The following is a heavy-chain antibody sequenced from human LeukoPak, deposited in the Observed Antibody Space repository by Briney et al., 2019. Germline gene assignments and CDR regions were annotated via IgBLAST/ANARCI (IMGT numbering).Heavy chain of an antibody. CDR3: ARAEKAVTGTLDS. Sequence: SETLSLTCTVSGDSISNYYWSWIRQSPGKELEWIGYMYNRGSTIYNPSLKSRVTISTDTSKNQFSLRLTSVTAADTAVYYCARAEKAVTGTLDSWGQGTLITVFS. V-gene: IGHV4-59*01. CDR2: MYNRGST. CDR1: GDSISNYY. J-gene: IGHJ4*02. D-gene: IGHD6-19*01.